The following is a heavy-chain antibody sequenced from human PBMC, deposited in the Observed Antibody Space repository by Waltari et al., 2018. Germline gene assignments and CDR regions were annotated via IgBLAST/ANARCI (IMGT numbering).Heavy chain of an antibody. CDR3: ASRRQGRQTAARFDY. CDR1: GGTFSSYT. CDR2: IIPIRGIA. D-gene: IGHD6-6*01. V-gene: IGHV1-69*02. Sequence: QVQLVQSGAEVKKPGSSVKVSCKASGGTFSSYTISWVRQAPGQGLEWMGRIIPIRGIANYAQKFQGRVTITADKSTSTAYMELSSLRSEDTAVYYCASRRQGRQTAARFDYWGQGTLVTVSS. J-gene: IGHJ4*02.